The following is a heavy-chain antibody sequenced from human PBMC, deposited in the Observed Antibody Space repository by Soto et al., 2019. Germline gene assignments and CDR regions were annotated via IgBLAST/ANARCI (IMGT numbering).Heavy chain of an antibody. J-gene: IGHJ6*03. CDR2: IYSGGST. CDR1: GFTVSSNY. V-gene: IGHV3-53*04. CDR3: ARRGSRYYYYYMDV. D-gene: IGHD3-16*01. Sequence: GRSLRLSCAASGFTVSSNYMSWVRQAPGKGLEWVSVIYSGGSTYYADSVKGRFTISRHNSKNTLYLQMNSLRAEDTAVYYCARRGSRYYYYYMDVWGKGTTVTVSS.